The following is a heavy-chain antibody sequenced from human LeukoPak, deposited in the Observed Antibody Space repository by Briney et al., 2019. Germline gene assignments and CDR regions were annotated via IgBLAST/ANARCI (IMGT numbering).Heavy chain of an antibody. CDR1: GGSISSSGYY. CDR3: ARHDGIAAPHDF. CDR2: IYYSGST. J-gene: IGHJ4*02. Sequence: SETLSLTCTVSGGSISSSGYYWGWVRQPPGKGLEWIGSIYYSGSTYYNPSLKSRVTVSVDTSKNQFSLKLSSVTASDTAVYYCARHDGIAAPHDFWGQGTLVNVPS. D-gene: IGHD6-13*01. V-gene: IGHV4-39*01.